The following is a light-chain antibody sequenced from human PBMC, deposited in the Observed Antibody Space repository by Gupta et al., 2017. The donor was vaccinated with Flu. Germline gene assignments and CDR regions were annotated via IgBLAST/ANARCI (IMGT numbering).Light chain of an antibody. CDR3: CSYVSRLTFV. Sequence: QSALTQPRSVSGSPGQSVSISCTGSSNDVGTSDSVSWYQQHPGRAPQLMIFEDIRRPSGVPHRFSASKSDNTASLTISGLQPEDEAEYFCCSYVSRLTFVFGGGTKLTVL. CDR1: SNDVGTSDS. J-gene: IGLJ2*01. CDR2: EDI. V-gene: IGLV2-11*01.